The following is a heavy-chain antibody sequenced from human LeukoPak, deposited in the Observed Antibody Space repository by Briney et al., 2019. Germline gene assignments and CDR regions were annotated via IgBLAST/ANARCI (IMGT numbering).Heavy chain of an antibody. D-gene: IGHD2-21*01. V-gene: IGHV4-34*01. Sequence: SETLSLTCAVYGGSFSGYYWSWICQPPGKGQEWIGEINHSGSTNYNPSLKSRVTISVDTSKNQFSLKLSSVTAADTAVYYCARGRLSSDYYYYYYGMDVWGQGTTVTVSS. J-gene: IGHJ6*02. CDR1: GGSFSGYY. CDR3: ARGRLSSDYYYYYYGMDV. CDR2: INHSGST.